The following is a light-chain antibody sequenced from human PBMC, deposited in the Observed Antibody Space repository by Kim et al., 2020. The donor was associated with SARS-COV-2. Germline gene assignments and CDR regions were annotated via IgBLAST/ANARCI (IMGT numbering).Light chain of an antibody. CDR3: QQRSNWPPALT. CDR1: QSINTY. Sequence: GDRATLSCRASQSINTYLAWYQQKPGQAPRLLIYDAANRDTGIPDRFSGSGSGTDFTLTISSLESEDFAIYYCQQRSNWPPALTFGGGTKVDIK. V-gene: IGKV3-11*01. CDR2: DAA. J-gene: IGKJ4*01.